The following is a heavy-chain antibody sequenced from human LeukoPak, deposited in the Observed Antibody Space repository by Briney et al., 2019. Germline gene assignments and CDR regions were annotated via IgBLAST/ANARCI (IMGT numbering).Heavy chain of an antibody. V-gene: IGHV3-21*01. D-gene: IGHD3-22*01. CDR2: ISSSSSYI. J-gene: IGHJ4*02. Sequence: GGSLRLSCAASGFTFSSYSMNWVRQAPGKGLEWVSSISSSSSYIYYADSVKGRFTISRDNAKNSLYLQMNSLRAEDTAVYYCAGDLTYYYDSSGYYLSYYFDYWGQGTLVTVSS. CDR3: AGDLTYYYDSSGYYLSYYFDY. CDR1: GFTFSSYS.